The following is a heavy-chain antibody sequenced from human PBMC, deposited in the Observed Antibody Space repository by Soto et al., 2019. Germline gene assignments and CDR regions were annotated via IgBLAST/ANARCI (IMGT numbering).Heavy chain of an antibody. CDR3: AIKIGDSSSLFDC. Sequence: GESLRLSCAASGFTFSSYGMHWGRQAPGKGLELVAVIWYDGSNKYYADTVKGRFTISRDNSNNTLYLQMNSLRAEDTAVYYCAIKIGDSSSLFDCWGKGTLVTLSS. CDR2: IWYDGSNK. V-gene: IGHV3-33*01. J-gene: IGHJ4*02. CDR1: GFTFSSYG. D-gene: IGHD6-13*01.